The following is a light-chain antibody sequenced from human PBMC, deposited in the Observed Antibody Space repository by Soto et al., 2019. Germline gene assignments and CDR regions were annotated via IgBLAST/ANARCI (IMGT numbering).Light chain of an antibody. Sequence: DIVISQAPDCLVVSLLWVATMIYKLRLSVLYTPNNKNHLAWNRQKPGQPPKLLIYWASARESGVPDRFSGSGSAADFTLPLTSLQSEAAPPYYWQPYSAPPFTIRPGTKVDIK. CDR3: QPYSAPPFT. V-gene: IGKV4-1*01. CDR2: WAS. J-gene: IGKJ3*01. CDR1: LSVLYTPNNKNH.